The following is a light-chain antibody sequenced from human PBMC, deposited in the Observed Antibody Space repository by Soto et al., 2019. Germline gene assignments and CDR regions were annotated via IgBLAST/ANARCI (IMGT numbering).Light chain of an antibody. J-gene: IGKJ5*01. V-gene: IGKV1-33*01. Sequence: IQMTLSPCSLSASVGDRVTITCQASHDIRKYLNWYQQKPGKATKLLIYDASNMETGVTSRFTGSGSGTDFTFTITSLQPEDIATYYCQQYEIFPIPFGKGPRLE. CDR1: HDIRKY. CDR3: QQYEIFPIP. CDR2: DAS.